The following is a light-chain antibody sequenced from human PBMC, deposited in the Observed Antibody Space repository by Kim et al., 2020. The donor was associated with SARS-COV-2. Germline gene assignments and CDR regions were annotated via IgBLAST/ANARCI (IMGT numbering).Light chain of an antibody. Sequence: GQRVTITCSGSSANIGINTVNWDRQLPGTGPKLLIFSSTQRHSGVPDRFSGSKSTTSASLAISGLQSEDEADYYCAAWDESLNVVVFGGGTQLTVL. CDR2: SST. V-gene: IGLV1-44*01. CDR3: AAWDESLNVVV. J-gene: IGLJ2*01. CDR1: SANIGINT.